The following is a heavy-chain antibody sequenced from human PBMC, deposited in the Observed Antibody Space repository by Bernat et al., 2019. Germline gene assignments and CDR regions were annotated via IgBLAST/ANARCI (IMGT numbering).Heavy chain of an antibody. Sequence: KASGYTLTSYAMHWVRHAPGQRLEWMGWINAGTGNTKYSQKFQVRVTITRDTSAGTAYMELSSLRSEDTAVYYFARSQLNGTTDEYITWHYWGQGTRV. CDR3: ARSQLNGTTDEYITWHY. V-gene: IGHV1-3*01. D-gene: IGHD1-7*01. J-gene: IGHJ4*02. CDR2: INAGTGNT. CDR1: GYTLTSYA.